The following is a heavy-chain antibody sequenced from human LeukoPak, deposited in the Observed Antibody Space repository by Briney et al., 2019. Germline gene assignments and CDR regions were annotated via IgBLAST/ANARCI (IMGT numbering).Heavy chain of an antibody. CDR3: ARVGHYNLDY. CDR2: IDPNSGGT. Sequence: ASVKVSCKASGYTFTGYYMHWVRQAPGQGLEWMGWIDPNSGGTNYAQKFQGRVTMTRDRCISTGYMELSRLRSDDTVVYNCARVGHYNLDYWGQGTLVTVSS. V-gene: IGHV1-2*02. D-gene: IGHD5-24*01. J-gene: IGHJ4*02. CDR1: GYTFTGYY.